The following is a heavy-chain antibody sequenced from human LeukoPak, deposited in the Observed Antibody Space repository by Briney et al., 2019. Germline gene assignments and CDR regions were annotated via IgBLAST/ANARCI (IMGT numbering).Heavy chain of an antibody. J-gene: IGHJ3*02. CDR2: ISGSGGST. V-gene: IGHV3-23*01. CDR3: AKDLQVAYDSSGYYFVTFAFDI. CDR1: GFTFSSYA. Sequence: GGSLRLSCAASGFTFSSYAMSWVRQAPGKGLEWVSAISGSGGSTYYADSVKGRFTISRDNSKNTPYLQMNSLRAEDTAVYYCAKDLQVAYDSSGYYFVTFAFDIWGQGTMVTVSS. D-gene: IGHD3-22*01.